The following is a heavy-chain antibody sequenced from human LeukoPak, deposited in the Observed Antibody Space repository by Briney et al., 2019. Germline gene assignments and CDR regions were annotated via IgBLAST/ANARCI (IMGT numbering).Heavy chain of an antibody. V-gene: IGHV3-53*01. CDR1: GFTVSSNY. CDR2: IYSGGST. Sequence: GGSLRLSCAASGFTVSSNYMSWVRQAPGKGLEWVSVIYSGGSTYYADSVKGRFTISRDNSKNTLYLQMSSLRAEDTAVYYCASSIYGLFDYWGQGTLVTVSS. J-gene: IGHJ4*02. CDR3: ASSIYGLFDY. D-gene: IGHD3-3*01.